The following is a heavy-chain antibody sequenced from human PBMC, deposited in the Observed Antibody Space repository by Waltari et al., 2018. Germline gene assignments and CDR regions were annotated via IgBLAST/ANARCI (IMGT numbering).Heavy chain of an antibody. Sequence: QVQLQESGPGLVKPSQTLSLTCTVSGGSISSGGYYWSWIRQHPGTGLEWIGYIYYSGSTYYNPSRKSRVTISVDTSKNQFSLKLSSVTAADTAVYYCARGRGWRAYFDYWGQGTLVTVSS. D-gene: IGHD6-19*01. CDR3: ARGRGWRAYFDY. V-gene: IGHV4-31*03. CDR2: IYYSGST. CDR1: GGSISSGGYY. J-gene: IGHJ4*02.